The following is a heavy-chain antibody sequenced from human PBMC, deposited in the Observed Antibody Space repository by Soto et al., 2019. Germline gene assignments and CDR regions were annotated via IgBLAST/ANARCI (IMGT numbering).Heavy chain of an antibody. CDR1: GFTFSSYW. J-gene: IGHJ4*02. CDR2: INSDGSST. CDR3: ARVTYPYSYGYLVYYFDY. Sequence: GGSLRLSCAASGFTFSSYWMHWVRQAPGKGLVWVSRINSDGSSTNYADSVKGRFTISRDNAKNTLFLQMNSLRAEDTAVYYCARVTYPYSYGYLVYYFDYWGQGTLVTVSS. D-gene: IGHD5-18*01. V-gene: IGHV3-74*01.